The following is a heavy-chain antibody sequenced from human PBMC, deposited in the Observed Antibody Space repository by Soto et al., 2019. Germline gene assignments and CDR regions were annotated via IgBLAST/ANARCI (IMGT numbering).Heavy chain of an antibody. D-gene: IGHD2-15*01. CDR2: ISASGGIT. J-gene: IGHJ4*02. CDR1: GFSFSSYA. CDR3: AKSRGHCSGAGCPGGSDY. V-gene: IGHV3-23*01. Sequence: PGGSLRLSCAASGFSFSSYAMSWVRQAPGKGLEWVSGISASGGITYYADSVKGRFTISRDNSKTTSYLQMNSLRAEDTAVYYCAKSRGHCSGAGCPGGSDYWGLGTLVTVSS.